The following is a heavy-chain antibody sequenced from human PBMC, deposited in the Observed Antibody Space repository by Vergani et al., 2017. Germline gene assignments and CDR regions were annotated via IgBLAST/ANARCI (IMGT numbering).Heavy chain of an antibody. J-gene: IGHJ3*02. CDR2: INPNSGGT. D-gene: IGHD2-15*01. Sequence: QVQLVQSGAEVKKPGASVKVSCKASGYTFTGYYMHWVRQAPGQGLEWMGWINPNSGGTNYAQKFQGRVTMTRDTSISTAYMELSRLRSDDTAVYYCAREGWDIVVLKGLDRAFDIWGQGTMVTVSS. CDR1: GYTFTGYY. CDR3: AREGWDIVVLKGLDRAFDI. V-gene: IGHV1-2*02.